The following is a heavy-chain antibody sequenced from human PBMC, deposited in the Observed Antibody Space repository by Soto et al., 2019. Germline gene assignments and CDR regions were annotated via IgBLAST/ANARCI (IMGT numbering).Heavy chain of an antibody. J-gene: IGHJ6*02. CDR3: AKEQGVVVLPTVDFYYGMDV. CDR2: IIPTFGTA. Sequence: QVQLVQSGAEVKKPGSSVKVSCKASGGTFSKSAISWERQAPGQGLEWMGGIIPTFGTANYAQKFQGRVTITADESTTTAYMELSSLRSEDTAVYYCAKEQGVVVLPTVDFYYGMDVWGQGTTVTVSS. D-gene: IGHD2-2*01. CDR1: GGTFSKSA. V-gene: IGHV1-69*01.